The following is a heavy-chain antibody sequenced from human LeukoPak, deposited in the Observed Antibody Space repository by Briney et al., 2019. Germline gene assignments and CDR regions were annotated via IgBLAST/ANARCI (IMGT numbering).Heavy chain of an antibody. V-gene: IGHV1-3*01. Sequence: KFQGRVTITRDTSASTAYMELSSLRSEDTAVYYCAREEASGWYRGHFDYWGQGTLVTVSS. D-gene: IGHD6-19*01. J-gene: IGHJ4*02. CDR3: AREEASGWYRGHFDY.